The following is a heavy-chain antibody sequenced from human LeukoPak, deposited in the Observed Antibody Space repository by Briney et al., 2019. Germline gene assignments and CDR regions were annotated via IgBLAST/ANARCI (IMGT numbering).Heavy chain of an antibody. V-gene: IGHV4-39*07. CDR1: GGSISSSGYY. J-gene: IGHJ5*02. CDR2: IYYSGST. D-gene: IGHD3-10*01. Sequence: ASETLSLTCTVSGGSISSSGYYWGWIRQPPGKGLEWIGSIYYSGSTYYNPSLKSRVTISVDTSKNQFSLKLSSVTAADTAVCYCARDLGGSGWFDPWGQGTLVTVSS. CDR3: ARDLGGSGWFDP.